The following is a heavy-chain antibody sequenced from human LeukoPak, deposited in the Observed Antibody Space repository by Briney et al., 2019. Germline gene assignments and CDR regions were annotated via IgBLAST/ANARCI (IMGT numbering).Heavy chain of an antibody. Sequence: SETLSLTCTVSGGSISSYYWTWIRQPPGKGLEWIGYIYYSGNTNYNPSLKSRVTISLDTSRNQFSLKLSSVTAADTAVYYCARRARATAGGDYFDFWGQGALVTVSS. CDR1: GGSISSYY. CDR2: IYYSGNT. V-gene: IGHV4-59*08. D-gene: IGHD6-13*01. J-gene: IGHJ4*02. CDR3: ARRARATAGGDYFDF.